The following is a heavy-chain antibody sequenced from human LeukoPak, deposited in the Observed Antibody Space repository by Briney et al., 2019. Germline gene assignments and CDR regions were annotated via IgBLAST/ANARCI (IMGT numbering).Heavy chain of an antibody. V-gene: IGHV1-2*02. CDR2: INPNSGGT. J-gene: IGHJ3*02. D-gene: IGHD3-10*01. CDR3: ARDSGYYGSGSYAFDI. Sequence: ASVKVSCKASGYTFTGYYMHWVRQAPGQGLEWMGWINPNSGGTNYAQKFQGRVTITADESTSTAYMELSSLRSEDTAVYYCARDSGYYGSGSYAFDIWGQGTMVTVSS. CDR1: GYTFTGYY.